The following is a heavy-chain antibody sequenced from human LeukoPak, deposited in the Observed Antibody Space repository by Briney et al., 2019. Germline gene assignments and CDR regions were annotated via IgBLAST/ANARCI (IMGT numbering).Heavy chain of an antibody. CDR3: ARVWYYYGSGSYWGPSFDY. Sequence: GASVKVSCKASGYTFTSYGISWVRQAPGQGLEWMGWISAYNGNTNYAQKLQGRVTMTTDTSTSTAYMKLRSLRSDDTAVYYCARVWYYYGSGSYWGPSFDYWGQGTLVTVSS. D-gene: IGHD3-10*01. CDR2: ISAYNGNT. V-gene: IGHV1-18*01. J-gene: IGHJ4*02. CDR1: GYTFTSYG.